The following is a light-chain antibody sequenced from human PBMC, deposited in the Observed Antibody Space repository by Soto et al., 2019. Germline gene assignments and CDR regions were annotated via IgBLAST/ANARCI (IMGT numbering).Light chain of an antibody. CDR3: QRARSFPVT. Sequence: DIQMTQSPSSLSASVGDTVTITCRSSQDVGRWLSWYQQKPGKAPKILIFATSTLQSGVPSRFSGSGSGTDFTLTIPSLQSEDFATYYCQRARSFPVTSGQGTRLEIK. J-gene: IGKJ5*01. V-gene: IGKV1D-12*01. CDR2: ATS. CDR1: QDVGRW.